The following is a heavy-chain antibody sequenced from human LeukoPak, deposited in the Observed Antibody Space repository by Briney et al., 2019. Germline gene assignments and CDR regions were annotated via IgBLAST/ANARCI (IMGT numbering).Heavy chain of an antibody. Sequence: GESLKISCKGSGYSFTSYWISWVRQMPGKGLEWMGRIGPSDAYTNYSPSFQGHVTISADKSISTAYLQWSSLKASDTAMYYCARHLARKYDILTGYHDAFDIWGQGTMVTVSS. CDR2: IGPSDAYT. CDR1: GYSFTSYW. CDR3: ARHLARKYDILTGYHDAFDI. V-gene: IGHV5-10-1*01. J-gene: IGHJ3*02. D-gene: IGHD3-9*01.